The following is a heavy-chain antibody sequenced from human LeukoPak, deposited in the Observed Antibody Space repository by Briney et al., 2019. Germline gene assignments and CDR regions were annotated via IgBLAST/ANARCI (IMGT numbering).Heavy chain of an antibody. CDR1: GYTFTSYG. Sequence: ASLKVSCKASGYTFTSYGISWVRQAPGQGLEWMGWISAYNGNTNYAQKLQGRVTMTTDTSTSTAYMELRSLRSDDTAVYYCARDLDGYRVPDYWGQGTLVTVSS. CDR2: ISAYNGNT. J-gene: IGHJ4*02. D-gene: IGHD5-24*01. CDR3: ARDLDGYRVPDY. V-gene: IGHV1-18*01.